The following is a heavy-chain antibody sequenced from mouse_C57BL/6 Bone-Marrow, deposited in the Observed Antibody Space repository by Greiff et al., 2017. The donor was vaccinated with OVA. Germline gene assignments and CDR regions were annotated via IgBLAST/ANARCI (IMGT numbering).Heavy chain of an antibody. CDR1: GFTFSSYT. V-gene: IGHV5-9*01. CDR3: ARPWFAY. Sequence: EVKVEESGGGLVKPGGSLKLSCAASGFTFSSYTMSWVRQTPEKRLEWVATISGGGGNTYYPDSVKGRFTISRDNAKNTLYLQMSSLMSEDTALYYCARPWFAYWGQGTLVTVSA. CDR2: ISGGGGNT. J-gene: IGHJ3*01.